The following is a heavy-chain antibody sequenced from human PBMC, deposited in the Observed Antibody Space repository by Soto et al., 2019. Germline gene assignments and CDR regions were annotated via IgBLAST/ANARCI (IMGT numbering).Heavy chain of an antibody. CDR2: ISAYNGNT. J-gene: IGHJ4*02. D-gene: IGHD1-26*01. V-gene: IGHV1-18*01. CDR3: ARVRDSGSYYFDY. Sequence: ASVKVSCKASGYTFTSYGISWVRQAPGQGLEWMGWISAYNGNTNYAQKFQGRVTMTRDTSTSTVYMELSSLRSEDTAVYYCARVRDSGSYYFDYWGQGTLVTVSS. CDR1: GYTFTSYG.